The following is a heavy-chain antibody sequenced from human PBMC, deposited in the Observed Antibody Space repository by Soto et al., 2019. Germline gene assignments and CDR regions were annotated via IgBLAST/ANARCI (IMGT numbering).Heavy chain of an antibody. CDR3: ARNMDYYYGPGSGNGHGV. J-gene: IGHJ6*02. CDR2: INPKFGDT. Sequence: QVQLVQSGAEVKEPGDSVRVSCEASGYTFTAYYIHWVRQAPGQGLEWMGWINPKFGDTTYAQDFQGRLTVTRDMSISTVYMDLSRLTSDDTAIYYCARNMDYYYGPGSGNGHGVWGQGTTVNVFS. V-gene: IGHV1-2*02. CDR1: GYTFTAYY. D-gene: IGHD3-10*01.